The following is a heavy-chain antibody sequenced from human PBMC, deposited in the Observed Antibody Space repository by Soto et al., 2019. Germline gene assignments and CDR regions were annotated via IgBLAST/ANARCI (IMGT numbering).Heavy chain of an antibody. CDR1: GGSISTYY. J-gene: IGHJ4*02. Sequence: SETLCLTWTVSGGSISTYYWSWIRQPPGKGLEWIGHINYSGSTNYNPSLKSRVTISVDTSKNQFSLKLSSVTAADTAVYYCARRGQKLLTDYWGQGTLVTVSS. CDR3: ARRGQKLLTDY. D-gene: IGHD2-15*01. V-gene: IGHV4-59*12. CDR2: INYSGST.